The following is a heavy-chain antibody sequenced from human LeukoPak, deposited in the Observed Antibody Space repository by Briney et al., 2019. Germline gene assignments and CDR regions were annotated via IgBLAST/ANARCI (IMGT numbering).Heavy chain of an antibody. CDR1: GFTFSSYT. CDR3: AKEEGYYYDSGGYYVEYFQH. CDR2: INSDGSST. J-gene: IGHJ1*01. V-gene: IGHV3-74*01. D-gene: IGHD3-22*01. Sequence: GGSLRLSCAASGFTFSSYTMNWVRQAPGKGLVWVSRINSDGSSTTYADSVKGRFTISRDNAKNTLYLQMNSLRAEDTAVYYCAKEEGYYYDSGGYYVEYFQHWGQGTLVTVSS.